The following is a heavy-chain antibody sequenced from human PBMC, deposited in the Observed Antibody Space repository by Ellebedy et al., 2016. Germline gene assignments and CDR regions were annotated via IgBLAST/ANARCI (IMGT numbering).Heavy chain of an antibody. CDR3: ARDPLGVAQFDY. Sequence: SETLSLTCTVSGVHITNDYWSWIRQAPGKGLEWIGYFYDSETTNYNPSLKGRVTMSIDTSKNHFSLKLSSVTAADTAVYFCARDPLGVAQFDYWGQGTLVTVSS. J-gene: IGHJ4*02. CDR2: FYDSETT. D-gene: IGHD3-16*01. V-gene: IGHV4-59*01. CDR1: GVHITNDY.